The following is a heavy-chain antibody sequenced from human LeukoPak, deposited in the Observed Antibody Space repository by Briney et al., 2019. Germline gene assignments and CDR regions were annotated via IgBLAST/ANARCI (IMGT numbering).Heavy chain of an antibody. D-gene: IGHD3-3*01. CDR2: ISSSGSTI. CDR3: ARGYIPRITIFGVVPGGMDV. V-gene: IGHV3-48*03. J-gene: IGHJ6*02. Sequence: GGSLRLSCAASGFTFSSYETNWVRQAPGKGLEWVSYISSSGSTIYYADSVKGRFTISRDNAKNSLYLQMNSLRAEDTAVYYCARGYIPRITIFGVVPGGMDVWGQGTTVTVSS. CDR1: GFTFSSYE.